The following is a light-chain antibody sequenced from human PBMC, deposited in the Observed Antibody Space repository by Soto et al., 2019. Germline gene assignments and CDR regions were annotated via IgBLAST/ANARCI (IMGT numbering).Light chain of an antibody. CDR2: EVS. CDR3: SSYSTMGTYV. J-gene: IGLJ1*01. V-gene: IGLV2-14*01. Sequence: QSVLTQPASVSGSPGQSITISCTGTSSDVGRYDYVSWYQQHPGKAPKLMVSEVSHRPSGVSNRFSDSKSGNTASLTISGLQAEDEADYYCSSYSTMGTYVFGAGTKVTVL. CDR1: SSDVGRYDY.